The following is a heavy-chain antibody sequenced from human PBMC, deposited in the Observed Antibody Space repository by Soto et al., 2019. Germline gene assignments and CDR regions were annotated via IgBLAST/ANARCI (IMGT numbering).Heavy chain of an antibody. CDR3: ARLLVEMATISTFD. V-gene: IGHV4-30-4*01. CDR2: IYYSGST. D-gene: IGHD5-12*01. Sequence: PSETLSLTCTVSGGSISSGDYYWSWIRQPPGKGLEWIGYIYYSGSTYYNPSRKSRVTISVDTYKNQFSLKLSSVTAADTAVYYCARLLVEMATISTFDWGQGTLVPVSS. CDR1: GGSISSGDYY. J-gene: IGHJ4*02.